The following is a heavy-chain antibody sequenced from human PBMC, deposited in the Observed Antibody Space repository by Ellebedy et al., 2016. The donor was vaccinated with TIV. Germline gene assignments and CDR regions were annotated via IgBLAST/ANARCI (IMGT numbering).Heavy chain of an antibody. D-gene: IGHD4/OR15-4a*01. V-gene: IGHV3-21*04. CDR3: AKDRANYAVVPEY. J-gene: IGHJ4*02. CDR1: GFTFSSYS. CDR2: ISSSSSYI. Sequence: GESLKISCAASGFTFSSYSMNWVRQAPGKGLEWVSSISSSSSYIYYADSVKGRFTISRDNAKNSLYLQMNSLRAEDTALYYCAKDRANYAVVPEYWGQGTLVTVSS.